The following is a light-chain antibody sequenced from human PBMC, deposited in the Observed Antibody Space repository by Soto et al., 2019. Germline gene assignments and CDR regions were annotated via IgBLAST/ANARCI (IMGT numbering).Light chain of an antibody. CDR2: GAS. CDR1: QSVSSSY. J-gene: IGKJ5*01. V-gene: IGKV3-15*01. CDR3: QQYKNWPL. Sequence: EIVLTQSPGTLSLSPGERATLSCRASQSVSSSYLAWYQQKPGQAPRLLIYGASTRATGIPVRFSGSGFGTEFTLTISSLQSEDFAVYYRQQYKNWPLFGQGTRLEIK.